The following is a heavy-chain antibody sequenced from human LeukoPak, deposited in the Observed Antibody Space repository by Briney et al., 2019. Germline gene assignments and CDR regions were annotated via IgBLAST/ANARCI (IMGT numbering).Heavy chain of an antibody. J-gene: IGHJ6*03. Sequence: SETLSLTCTVSGGSISSYYWSWIRQPAGKGLEWIGRIYTSGSTNYNPSLKSRATMSVDTSKNQFSLKLSSVTAADTAVYYCAREALGYCSSTSCYTDYYYYMDVWGKGTTVTVSS. CDR1: GGSISSYY. CDR2: IYTSGST. D-gene: IGHD2-2*02. V-gene: IGHV4-4*07. CDR3: AREALGYCSSTSCYTDYYYYMDV.